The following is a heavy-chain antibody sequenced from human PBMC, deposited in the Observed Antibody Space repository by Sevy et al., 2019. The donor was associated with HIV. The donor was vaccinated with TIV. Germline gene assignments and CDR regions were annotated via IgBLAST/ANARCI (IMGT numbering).Heavy chain of an antibody. D-gene: IGHD2-2*01. Sequence: GESLKISCAASGFTFSSYAMSWVRQAPGKGLEWVSAIRGSGGSTYYADSVKGRFTISRDNSKNTLYLQMNSLRAEDTAVYYCAKEVVPAAQFDYWGQGTLVTVSS. J-gene: IGHJ4*02. CDR2: IRGSGGST. CDR1: GFTFSSYA. CDR3: AKEVVPAAQFDY. V-gene: IGHV3-23*01.